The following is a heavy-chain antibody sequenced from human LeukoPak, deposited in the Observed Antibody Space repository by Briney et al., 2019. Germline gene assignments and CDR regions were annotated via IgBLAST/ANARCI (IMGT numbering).Heavy chain of an antibody. CDR1: GGSISSHY. CDR2: IYYSGST. V-gene: IGHV4-59*11. J-gene: IGHJ6*03. D-gene: IGHD3-3*01. CDR3: ARRGLDFWSGYYYYYMDV. Sequence: SETLSLTCTVSGGSISSHYWSWIRQPPGKGLEWIGYIYYSGSTNYNPSLKSRVTISVDTSKNQFSLKLSSVTAADTAVYYCARRGLDFWSGYYYYYMDVWGKGTTVTVSS.